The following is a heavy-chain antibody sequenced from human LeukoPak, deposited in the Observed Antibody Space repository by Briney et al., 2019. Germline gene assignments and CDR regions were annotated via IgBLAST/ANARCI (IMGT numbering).Heavy chain of an antibody. CDR1: GFTFGDYA. J-gene: IGHJ4*02. CDR2: IRSKAYGGTT. D-gene: IGHD3-10*01. V-gene: IGHV3-49*04. Sequence: GGSLRLSCTASGFTFGDYAMSWVRQAPGKGLEWVGFIRSKAYGGTTEYAASVKGRFTISRDDSKSIAYLQMNSLKTEDTAVYYCLYTMVRGVRYFDYWGQGTLVTVSS. CDR3: LYTMVRGVRYFDY.